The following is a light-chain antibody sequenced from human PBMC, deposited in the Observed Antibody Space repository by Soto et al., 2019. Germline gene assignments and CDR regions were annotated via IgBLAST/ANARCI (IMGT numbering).Light chain of an antibody. CDR1: QGINTY. CDR2: AAS. CDR3: QQYKGYPLT. J-gene: IGKJ4*01. Sequence: DIQMTQSPSSLPASVGDRVTITCRASQGINTYLAWFQHRPGKAPKSLIYAASNLPSGGPSRFSGSGSGTDFTLTISSLQPEDFATYYGQQYKGYPLTFGGGTKVEIK. V-gene: IGKV1-16*01.